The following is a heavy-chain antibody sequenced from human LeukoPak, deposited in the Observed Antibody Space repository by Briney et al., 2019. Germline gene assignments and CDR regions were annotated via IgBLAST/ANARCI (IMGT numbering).Heavy chain of an antibody. V-gene: IGHV4-39*01. CDR1: DGSISSSSYY. D-gene: IGHD2-2*01. J-gene: IGHJ5*02. CDR2: IYYSGTT. Sequence: PSETLSLTCTVSDGSISSSSYYWGWIRQPPGTGLEWIGSIYYSGTTYYNPSLKSRVTISVDTSKNQFSLKLSSVTAADTAVYYCARQDIVVVPAFQYNWFDPWGQGTLVTVSS. CDR3: ARQDIVVVPAFQYNWFDP.